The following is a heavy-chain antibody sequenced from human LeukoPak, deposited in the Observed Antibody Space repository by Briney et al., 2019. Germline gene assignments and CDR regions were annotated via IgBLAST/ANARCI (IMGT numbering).Heavy chain of an antibody. D-gene: IGHD3-10*01. V-gene: IGHV3-23*01. CDR1: GFTFHIYA. Sequence: GGSLRLSCAASGFTFHIYAMNWVRQAPGKGLEWVSAINGGGYGTYYADSVRGRFTIYRDNAENSLYLQMNSLRAEDTAVYYCARGMIRGVMDDYWGQGTLVTVSS. J-gene: IGHJ4*02. CDR2: INGGGYGT. CDR3: ARGMIRGVMDDY.